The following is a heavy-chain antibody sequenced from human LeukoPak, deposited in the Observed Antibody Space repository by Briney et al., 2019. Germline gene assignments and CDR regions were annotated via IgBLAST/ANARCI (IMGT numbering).Heavy chain of an antibody. V-gene: IGHV3-21*01. J-gene: IGHJ4*02. CDR2: ISSSSSYI. CDR1: GFTVSSNY. CDR3: ARDTGFDY. D-gene: IGHD1-14*01. Sequence: GGSLRLSCAASGFTVSSNYMSWVRQAPGKGLEWVSSISSSSSYIYYADSVKGRFTISRDNAKNSLYLQMNSLRAEDTAVYYCARDTGFDYWGQGTLVTVSS.